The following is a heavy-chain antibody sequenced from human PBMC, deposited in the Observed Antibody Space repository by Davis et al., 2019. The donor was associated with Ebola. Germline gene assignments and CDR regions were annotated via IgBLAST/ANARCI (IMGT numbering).Heavy chain of an antibody. CDR3: ARGGGSDFWDGFEALDV. CDR1: SGPLSGYY. J-gene: IGHJ3*01. Sequence: MPSETLSLTCVVSSGPLSGYYWSWIRQAPGKGLEWIGEIKHSGNTNHNPSLKSRVTISVETSQQISLTLTSVTAVDTAVYYCARGGGSDFWDGFEALDVWGQGTMVSVSS. CDR2: IKHSGNT. D-gene: IGHD3-3*01. V-gene: IGHV4-34*01.